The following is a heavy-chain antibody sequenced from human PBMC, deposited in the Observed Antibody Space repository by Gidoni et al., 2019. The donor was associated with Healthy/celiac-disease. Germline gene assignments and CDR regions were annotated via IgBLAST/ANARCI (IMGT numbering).Heavy chain of an antibody. J-gene: IGHJ6*02. CDR1: GFTFSSYS. Sequence: QVQLVASGGGVVEPGRSLRVSCVASGFTFSSYSIHCVRRASGKGLEWVAVRSYDGSNKYYADSVKGRFTISRDNSKNTLYLQMNSLRAEDTAVYYCAKDLGYCSSTSSCPEGYYYGMDVWGQGTTVTVS. CDR2: RSYDGSNK. D-gene: IGHD2-2*01. V-gene: IGHV3-30*18. CDR3: AKDLGYCSSTSSCPEGYYYGMDV.